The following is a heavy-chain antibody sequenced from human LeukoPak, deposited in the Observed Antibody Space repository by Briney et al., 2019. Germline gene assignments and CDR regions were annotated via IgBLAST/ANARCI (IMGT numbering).Heavy chain of an antibody. CDR3: ARGRGYSQSNWVDP. D-gene: IGHD5-18*01. J-gene: IGHJ5*02. Sequence: GGSLRLSCAASGFTFSSYWMSWVRQAPGKGLEWVSVIYSGGTTYYADSVKGRFTISRDNSKNTLYLQMNSLRAEDTAVYYCARGRGYSQSNWVDPWGQGTMVTVSA. CDR2: IYSGGTT. V-gene: IGHV3-53*01. CDR1: GFTFSSYW.